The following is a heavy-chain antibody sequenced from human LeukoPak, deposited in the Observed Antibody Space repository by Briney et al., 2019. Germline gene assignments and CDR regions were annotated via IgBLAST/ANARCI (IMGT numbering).Heavy chain of an antibody. V-gene: IGHV4-4*07. Sequence: SETLSLTCTVSGGSMSSFYWDWIRQPAGKGLQWIGRIYTSGVTNYNPSLKSRVIMSVDTSKNQFSLKLSSVTAADTGVYYCAREWTSGDGSGYPYYFDHWGPGTLVTVSS. CDR3: AREWTSGDGSGYPYYFDH. CDR2: IYTSGVT. CDR1: GGSMSSFY. J-gene: IGHJ4*02. D-gene: IGHD3-22*01.